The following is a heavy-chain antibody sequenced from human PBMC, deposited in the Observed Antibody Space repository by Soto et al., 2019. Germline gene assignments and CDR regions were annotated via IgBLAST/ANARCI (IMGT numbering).Heavy chain of an antibody. CDR3: AKDSGWLHHY. Sequence: EVQLLESGGGLVQPGGSLRLSCVVSGFTFSSSGMSWVRQAPGKGLEWVPGISDSGSRTYYEDSVKGRFTISRDNSKNTLSLEMNTLRAEDTAVYYCAKDSGWLHHYWGQGTLVTVSS. D-gene: IGHD5-12*01. CDR1: GFTFSSSG. V-gene: IGHV3-23*01. J-gene: IGHJ4*02. CDR2: ISDSGSRT.